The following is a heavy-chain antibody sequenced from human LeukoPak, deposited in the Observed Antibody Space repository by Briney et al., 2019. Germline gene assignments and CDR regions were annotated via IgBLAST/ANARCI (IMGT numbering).Heavy chain of an antibody. D-gene: IGHD3-9*01. J-gene: IGHJ4*02. CDR3: TTEGYFDWLVYYFDY. CDR1: GFTFGDYA. Sequence: GGSLRLSCTASGFTFGDYARSWVRQAPGKGLEWVGFIRSKAYGGTTEYAASVKGRFTISRDDSKSIAYLQMNSLKTEDTAGYYCTTEGYFDWLVYYFDYRGQGTLVTVSS. V-gene: IGHV3-49*04. CDR2: IRSKAYGGTT.